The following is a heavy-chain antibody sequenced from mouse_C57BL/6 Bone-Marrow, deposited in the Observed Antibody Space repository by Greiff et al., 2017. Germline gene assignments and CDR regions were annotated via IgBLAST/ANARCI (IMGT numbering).Heavy chain of an antibody. CDR3: ARVGLGSDY. Sequence: QVQLQQPVAELVKPGASVTLSCMASGYTFTSYWMQWVKQRPGQGLEWIGEIGPSASYTTYNQKFKGKATLTVDTSSSTAYMQLSSLTSEDSAVYYRARVGLGSDYRGQGTTLTASS. D-gene: IGHD3-3*01. V-gene: IGHV1-50*01. CDR1: GYTFTSYW. CDR2: IGPSASYT. J-gene: IGHJ2*01.